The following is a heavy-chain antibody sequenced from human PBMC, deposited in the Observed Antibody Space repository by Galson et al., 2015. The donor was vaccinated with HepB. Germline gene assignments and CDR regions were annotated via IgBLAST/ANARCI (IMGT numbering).Heavy chain of an antibody. D-gene: IGHD2-2*01. J-gene: IGHJ6*02. V-gene: IGHV3-21*01. CDR2: ISSSSTYI. Sequence: SLRLSCAASGFTFSSYIMNWVRQAPGKGLEWVSSISSSSTYIYYADSVKGRFTISRDNAKNSLFLQMNSLRAEDTAVYYCARDGSIGSTSYGMDVWGQGTTATVSS. CDR1: GFTFSSYI. CDR3: ARDGSIGSTSYGMDV.